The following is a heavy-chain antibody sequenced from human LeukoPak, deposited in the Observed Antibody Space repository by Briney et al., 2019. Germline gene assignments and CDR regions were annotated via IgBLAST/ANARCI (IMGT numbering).Heavy chain of an antibody. V-gene: IGHV1-18*01. CDR1: GYTFTSYG. CDR3: ARRTGTTNYYYYMDV. J-gene: IGHJ6*03. Sequence: APVKVSCKASGYTFTSYGISWVRQAPGQGLEWMGWISAYNGNTNYAQKLQGRVTMTTDTSTSTAYMELRSLRSDDTAVYYCARRTGTTNYYYYMDVWGKGTTVTVSS. CDR2: ISAYNGNT. D-gene: IGHD1-1*01.